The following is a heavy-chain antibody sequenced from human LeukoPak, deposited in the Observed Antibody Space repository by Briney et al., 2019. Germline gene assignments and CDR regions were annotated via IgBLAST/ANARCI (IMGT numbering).Heavy chain of an antibody. CDR2: IYYSGST. D-gene: IGHD1-26*01. CDR1: GDSISSNSYY. CDR3: ASGGSYIYDF. V-gene: IGHV4-39*01. J-gene: IGHJ4*02. Sequence: SETLSLTCTVSGDSISSNSYYWGWVRQSPGKGLEWIGSIYYSGSTYYSSSLKSRVTISVDTSKNQYSLKLSSVTASDTAVYYCASGGSYIYDFWGQGTLITVSS.